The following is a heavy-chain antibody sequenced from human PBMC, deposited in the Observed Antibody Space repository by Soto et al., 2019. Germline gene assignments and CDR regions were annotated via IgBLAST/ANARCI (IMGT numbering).Heavy chain of an antibody. CDR2: ISFDGSYK. CDR3: ARGASITVAGTSFDY. Sequence: QVQLVESGGGVAQPGRSLRLSCAASGFTFSSHSMHWVRQDPGKGLEWVAVISFDGSYKYYADSVKGRFTISRDNSKNTLYLQMNSLRAEDTAVYYCARGASITVAGTSFDYWGQGTLVTVSS. J-gene: IGHJ4*02. CDR1: GFTFSSHS. D-gene: IGHD6-19*01. V-gene: IGHV3-30-3*01.